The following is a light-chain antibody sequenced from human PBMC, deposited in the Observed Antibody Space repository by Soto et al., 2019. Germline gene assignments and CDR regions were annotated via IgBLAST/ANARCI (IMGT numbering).Light chain of an antibody. Sequence: QSVLAQPASVSGSPGQSITISCTWTSSDVGAYNSVSWYQQHPHKAPQVIIYKGTQRPSGVSNRFSGSTYGNAASLTISGLQADDEADYFCCSSAPESTYVFGSGTKVTVL. V-gene: IGLV2-23*01. J-gene: IGLJ1*01. CDR1: SSDVGAYNS. CDR2: KGT. CDR3: CSSAPESTYV.